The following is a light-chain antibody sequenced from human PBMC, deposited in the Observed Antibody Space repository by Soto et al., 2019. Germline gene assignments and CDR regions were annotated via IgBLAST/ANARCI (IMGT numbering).Light chain of an antibody. Sequence: DIQVTQSPSSVSASVGDRVTITCRASQGLVNWLAWYQQKPGKAPKLLIYASSSFQSGVPSRFSGSGSGTDFTLTISSLQPEDFATYYCQQSSSFPLTFVWGTKVQIK. CDR1: QGLVNW. J-gene: IGKJ4*01. CDR3: QQSSSFPLT. CDR2: ASS. V-gene: IGKV1-12*01.